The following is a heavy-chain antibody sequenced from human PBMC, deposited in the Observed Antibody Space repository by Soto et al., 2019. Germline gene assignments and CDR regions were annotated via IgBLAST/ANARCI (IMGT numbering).Heavy chain of an antibody. CDR1: SGSISSSNW. J-gene: IGHJ5*02. CDR3: ATLSGDYDFWSGPIWWFDP. D-gene: IGHD3-3*01. CDR2: IYHSGST. Sequence: SETLSLTCAVSSGSISSSNWWSWVRQPPGKGLEWIGEIYHSGSTNYNPSLKSRVTISVDKSKNQFSLKLSSVTAADTAVYYCATLSGDYDFWSGPIWWFDPWGQGTLVTVSS. V-gene: IGHV4-4*02.